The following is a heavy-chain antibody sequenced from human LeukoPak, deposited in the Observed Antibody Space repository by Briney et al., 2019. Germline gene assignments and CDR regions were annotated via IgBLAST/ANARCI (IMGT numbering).Heavy chain of an antibody. CDR2: MNPNSGGT. J-gene: IGHJ6*03. CDR3: ARDREFKSYSSSWYDSGPYYMDV. D-gene: IGHD6-13*01. CDR1: GYTFTSYD. V-gene: IGHV1-18*01. Sequence: GASVKVSCKASGYTFTSYDINWVRQATGQGLEWMGWMNPNSGGTNYAQKLQGRVTMTTDTSTSTAYMELRSLRSDDTAVYYCARDREFKSYSSSWYDSGPYYMDVWGKGTTVTISS.